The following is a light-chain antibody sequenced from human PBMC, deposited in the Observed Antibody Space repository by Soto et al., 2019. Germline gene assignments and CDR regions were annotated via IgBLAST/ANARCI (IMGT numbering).Light chain of an antibody. CDR3: SSYSGSNKLL. CDR2: EVT. CDR1: SSDVGGYNY. Sequence: QSVLAQPPSASGSPGQSVTISCTGTSSDVGGYNYVSWYQQHPGKAPKLMIYEVTKRPSGVPDRFSGSKSGNTASLTVSGLQAEDKAAYYCSSYSGSNKLLFGGGTKVTVL. J-gene: IGLJ2*01. V-gene: IGLV2-8*01.